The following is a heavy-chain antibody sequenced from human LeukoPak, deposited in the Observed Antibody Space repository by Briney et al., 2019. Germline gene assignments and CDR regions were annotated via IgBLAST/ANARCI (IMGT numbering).Heavy chain of an antibody. Sequence: SETLSLTCTVSGGSISSYYWSWIRQPAGRGLEWIGRIYTSGSTNYNPSLKSRVTMSVDTSKNQFSLKLSSVTAADTAVYYCARGGSSSSGYYYGVEGYYYYGMDVWGQGTTVTVSS. J-gene: IGHJ6*02. CDR3: ARGGSSSSGYYYGVEGYYYYGMDV. D-gene: IGHD3-22*01. CDR1: GGSISSYY. V-gene: IGHV4-4*07. CDR2: IYTSGST.